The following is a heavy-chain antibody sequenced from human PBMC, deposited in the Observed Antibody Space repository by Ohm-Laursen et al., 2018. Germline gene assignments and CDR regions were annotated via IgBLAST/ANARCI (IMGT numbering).Heavy chain of an antibody. CDR1: GFQFDRYS. V-gene: IGHV3-9*01. Sequence: SLRLSCSASGFQFDRYSMHWVRQAPGKGLEWVSVINWNSDSRIYADSVKGRFTISRDNARNTLYLQMNSLRAEDTAVYYCARDSHKYSSGWYWFDPWGQGTLVTVSS. D-gene: IGHD6-19*01. CDR3: ARDSHKYSSGWYWFDP. CDR2: INWNSDSR. J-gene: IGHJ5*02.